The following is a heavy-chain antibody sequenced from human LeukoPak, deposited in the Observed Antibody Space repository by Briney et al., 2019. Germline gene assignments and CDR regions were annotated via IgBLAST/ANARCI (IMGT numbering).Heavy chain of an antibody. Sequence: SETLSLTCTVSGYSISSGYYWGWIRQPPGKGLEWIGSIYHSGSTYYNPSLKSRVTISVDTSKNQFSLKLSSVTAADTAVYYCARDHLRKGTGLPFDPWGQGTLVTVSS. J-gene: IGHJ5*02. CDR3: ARDHLRKGTGLPFDP. D-gene: IGHD3/OR15-3a*01. CDR2: IYHSGST. CDR1: GYSISSGYY. V-gene: IGHV4-38-2*02.